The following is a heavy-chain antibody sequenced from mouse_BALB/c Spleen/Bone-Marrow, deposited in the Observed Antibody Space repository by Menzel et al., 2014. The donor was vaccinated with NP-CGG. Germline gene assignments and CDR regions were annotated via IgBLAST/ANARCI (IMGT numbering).Heavy chain of an antibody. D-gene: IGHD2-2*01. CDR2: IYPGSGST. CDR1: GYIFTSYW. V-gene: IGHV1-76*01. CDR3: ASGVTTGWFVY. J-gene: IGHJ3*01. Sequence: VKLVESGAELVRPGASVKLSCKTSGYIFTSYWIHWVKQRSGQGLEWIARIYPGSGSTYYNEKFEGKAALTADKSSSTAYMQLSSLKSEDSAVYFCASGVTTGWFVYWGQGTLVTVSA.